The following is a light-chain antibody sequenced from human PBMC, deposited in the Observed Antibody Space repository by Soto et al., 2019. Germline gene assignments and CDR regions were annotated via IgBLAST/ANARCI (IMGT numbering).Light chain of an antibody. CDR3: KKYHIAPLT. J-gene: IGKJ4*01. V-gene: IGKV1-27*01. CDR2: ATS. Sequence: DVRMTQSPSSLSAFVGDRVTITCRASQGIAPYLAWFQQKSGKVPKLLIYATSTSQSGVPSRFSGSGSGTDFTLNINSLQHQDVGTYSSKKYHIAPLTFGGQTKVQIK. CDR1: QGIAPY.